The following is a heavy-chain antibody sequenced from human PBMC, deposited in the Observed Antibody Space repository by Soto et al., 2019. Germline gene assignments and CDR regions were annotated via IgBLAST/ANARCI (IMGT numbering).Heavy chain of an antibody. CDR1: GGTFSSYA. J-gene: IGHJ6*02. V-gene: IGHV1-69*13. CDR2: IIPIFGTA. D-gene: IGHD2-2*01. Sequence: SVKVSCKASGGTFSSYAISWVRQAPGQGLEWMGGIIPIFGTANYAQKFQGRVTITADESTSTAYMELSSLRSEDTAVYYCASNVRTIVVVPLYYYGMDVWGQGTTVTVSS. CDR3: ASNVRTIVVVPLYYYGMDV.